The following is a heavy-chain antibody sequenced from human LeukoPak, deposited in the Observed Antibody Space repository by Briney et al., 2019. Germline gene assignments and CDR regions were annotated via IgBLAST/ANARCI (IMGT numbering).Heavy chain of an antibody. J-gene: IGHJ4*02. CDR3: ARESSGYYDFWSGLDY. CDR1: GGSISSSSYY. V-gene: IGHV4-39*07. CDR2: IYYSGST. D-gene: IGHD3-3*01. Sequence: SETLSLTCTVSGGSISSSSYYWGWIRQPPGKGLEWIGSIYYSGSTYYNPSLKSRVTIPVDTSKNQFSLKLSSVTAADTAVYYCARESSGYYDFWSGLDYWGQGTLVTVSS.